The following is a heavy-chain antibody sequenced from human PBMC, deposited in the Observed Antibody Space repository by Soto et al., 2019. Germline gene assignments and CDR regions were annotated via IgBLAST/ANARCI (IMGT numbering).Heavy chain of an antibody. V-gene: IGHV4-31*03. Sequence: QVQLQESGPGLVKPSQTLSLTCTVSGGSISSDNYYWSWIHQHPGKGLEWIGYIYYSGSTYYNPSLKSRVTISIDTSKNQFSLELTSVTAADTAMFYCARGYGGNSNGEYFHHWGQGTLVTVSS. J-gene: IGHJ1*01. CDR2: IYYSGST. CDR1: GGSISSDNYY. D-gene: IGHD1-20*01. CDR3: ARGYGGNSNGEYFHH.